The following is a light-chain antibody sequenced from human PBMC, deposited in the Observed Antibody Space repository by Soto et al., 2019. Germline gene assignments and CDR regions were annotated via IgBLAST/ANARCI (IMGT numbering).Light chain of an antibody. Sequence: EMVLTQSPGTLSLSQGERATLSCRASQSLSNNIYLAWYQQKPGQAPRLLIYRASTRATGVPARFSGSGSGTEFTLTISGLQSEDFAVYYCQQYSEGWEFGQGTKVDIK. CDR1: QSLSNN. CDR3: QQYSEGWE. CDR2: RAS. J-gene: IGKJ1*01. V-gene: IGKV3-15*01.